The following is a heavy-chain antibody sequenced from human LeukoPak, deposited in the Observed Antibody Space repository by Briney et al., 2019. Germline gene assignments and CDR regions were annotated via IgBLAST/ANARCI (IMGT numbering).Heavy chain of an antibody. CDR2: INSDGSWT. D-gene: IGHD2/OR15-2a*01. CDR3: VSFYETY. Sequence: GGSLRLSCAASGNYWTHWVRQAPGKGLVWVSHINSDGSWTSYADSVKGRFTISKDNAKNTVYLQMNSLRAEDTALYYCVSFYETYWGRGTLVTVSS. J-gene: IGHJ4*02. V-gene: IGHV3-74*01. CDR1: GNYW.